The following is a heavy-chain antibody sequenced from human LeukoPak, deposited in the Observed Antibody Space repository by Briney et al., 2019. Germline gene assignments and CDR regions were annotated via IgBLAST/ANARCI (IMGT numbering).Heavy chain of an antibody. V-gene: IGHV3-30*02. D-gene: IGHD1-14*01. J-gene: IGHJ4*02. CDR1: GFTFSSYG. Sequence: PGGSLRLSCAASGFTFSSYGMHWVRQAPAKGLEWVATIRYDGSEKYYAEFVTGRFTVSRDNSKNTLYLEVNSVRAEDTAVYYCAREAWDRTGRAPVIWGQGTRVTVSS. CDR3: AREAWDRTGRAPVI. CDR2: IRYDGSEK.